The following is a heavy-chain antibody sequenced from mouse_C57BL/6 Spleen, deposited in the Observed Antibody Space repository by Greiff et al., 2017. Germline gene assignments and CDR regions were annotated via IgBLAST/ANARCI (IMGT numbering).Heavy chain of an antibody. D-gene: IGHD2-3*01. CDR2: IDPSDSYS. J-gene: IGHJ4*01. CDR3: ARVDGPYAMDY. Sequence: QVQLQQPGAELVRPGTSVKLSCKASGYTFTSYWMHWVKQRPGQGLEWIGVIDPSDSYSNYNQKFTGKATLTVDTSSSTSYMQLSSLTSEDSAVDYCARVDGPYAMDYWGQGTSVTVSS. CDR1: GYTFTSYW. V-gene: IGHV1-59*01.